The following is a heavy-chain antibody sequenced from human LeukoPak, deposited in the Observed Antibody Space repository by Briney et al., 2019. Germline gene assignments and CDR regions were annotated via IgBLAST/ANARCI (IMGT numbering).Heavy chain of an antibody. D-gene: IGHD3-22*01. CDR1: GFXFSNAW. Sequence: PGGSLRLSCAASGFXFSNAWISWVRQAPGKGLEWVGRIKSETDGGTTDYAAPVKGRFTISRDDSENTLFLQMNSLKTEDTAVYYCTTVYDSSGYRFDPWGQVTLVTVSS. CDR2: IKSETDGGTT. J-gene: IGHJ5*02. V-gene: IGHV3-15*01. CDR3: TTVYDSSGYRFDP.